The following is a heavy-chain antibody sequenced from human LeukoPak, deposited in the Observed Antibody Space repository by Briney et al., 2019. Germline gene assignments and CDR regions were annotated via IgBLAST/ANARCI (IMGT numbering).Heavy chain of an antibody. Sequence: GALRLSCAASGFTVSSNYMSWVRQAPGKGLEGGSVIYSGGSTYYADSVKSRFTIYRDNSNNTLYLQMNSLRAEDTAVYYCARDPGSVFDYWGQGTLVTVSS. V-gene: IGHV3-53*01. D-gene: IGHD1-1*01. CDR2: IYSGGST. J-gene: IGHJ4*02. CDR1: GFTVSSNY. CDR3: ARDPGSVFDY.